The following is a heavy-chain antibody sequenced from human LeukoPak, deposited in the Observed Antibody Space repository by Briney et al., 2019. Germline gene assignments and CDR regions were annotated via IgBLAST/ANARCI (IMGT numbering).Heavy chain of an antibody. CDR3: ARDPDREGAFDI. V-gene: IGHV4-39*07. CDR2: IYYSGST. CDR1: GGSISSSNYY. Sequence: SETLSLTCTVSGGSISSSNYYWGWIRQPPGKGLEWIGSIYYSGSTYYNPSLKSRVTISVDTSKDQFSLKLSSVTAADTAVYYCARDPDREGAFDIWGHGTMVTVSS. D-gene: IGHD5-24*01. J-gene: IGHJ3*02.